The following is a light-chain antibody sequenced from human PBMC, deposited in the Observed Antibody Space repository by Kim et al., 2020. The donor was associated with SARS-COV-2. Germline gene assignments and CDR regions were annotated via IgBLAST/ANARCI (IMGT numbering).Light chain of an antibody. CDR2: SAT. CDR1: HVGSKG. Sequence: APGKTAPVTLGGTHVGSKGVHWYQQRPGRAPAIVIYSATVRPSNIPERFSASNSGHTATLTISRVEAGDEADYYCQVWDGTSGHWVFGGGTQLTVL. V-gene: IGLV3-21*04. J-gene: IGLJ3*02. CDR3: QVWDGTSGHWV.